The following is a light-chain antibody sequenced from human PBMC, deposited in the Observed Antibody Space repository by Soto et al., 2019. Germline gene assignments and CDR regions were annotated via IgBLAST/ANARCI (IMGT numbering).Light chain of an antibody. CDR3: QSYDSSLRGSV. V-gene: IGLV1-40*01. CDR2: GNS. CDR1: SSNIGAGYD. Sequence: QSVLPQPPSVSGAPGQRVTLSCSGSSSNIGAGYDVHWYQQLPGTAPKLLIYGNSNRPSGVPDRFSGSKSGTSASLAITGLQAEDEADYGCQSYDSSLRGSVFGGGTQLT. J-gene: IGLJ3*02.